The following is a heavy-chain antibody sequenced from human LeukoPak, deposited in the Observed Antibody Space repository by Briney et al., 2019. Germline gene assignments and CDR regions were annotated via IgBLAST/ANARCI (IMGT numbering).Heavy chain of an antibody. CDR2: IYYSGST. J-gene: IGHJ6*04. Sequence: SETLSLTCTVSGGSISSGGYYWSWIRQHPGKGLEWIGYIYYSGSTYYNPSLKSRVTISVDTSKNQFSLKLSSVTAADTAVYYCARGPGVTMVRGALWGRGYYGMDVWGKGTTVTVSS. V-gene: IGHV4-31*03. CDR3: ARGPGVTMVRGALWGRGYYGMDV. CDR1: GGSISSGGYY. D-gene: IGHD3-10*01.